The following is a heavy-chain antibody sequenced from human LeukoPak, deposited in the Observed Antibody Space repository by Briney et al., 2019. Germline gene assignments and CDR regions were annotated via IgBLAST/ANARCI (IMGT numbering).Heavy chain of an antibody. CDR2: ISAYNGNT. CDR1: GYTFTSYG. CDR3: ARSYYDILTGYTDSFDY. D-gene: IGHD3-9*01. J-gene: IGHJ4*02. V-gene: IGHV1-18*01. Sequence: ASVKVSCKASGYTFTSYGISWVRQAPGQGLEWMGWISAYNGNTNYAQKLQGRVTMTTDTSTSTAYMELRSLRSDDTAVYYCARSYYDILTGYTDSFDYWGQGTLVTVSS.